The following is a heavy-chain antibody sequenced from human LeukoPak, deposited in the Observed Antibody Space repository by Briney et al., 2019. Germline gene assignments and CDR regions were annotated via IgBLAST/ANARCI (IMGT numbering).Heavy chain of an antibody. CDR2: IWYDGSNK. J-gene: IGHJ4*02. CDR1: GFTFSSYG. Sequence: GGSLRLSCAASGFTFSSYGMHWVRQAPGKGLEWVAVIWYDGSNKYYADSVKGRFTISRDNSKNTLYLQMNSLRAEDTAVYYCARKGQGGYNKRPLDYWGQGTLVTVSS. CDR3: ARKGQGGYNKRPLDY. D-gene: IGHD5-24*01. V-gene: IGHV3-33*01.